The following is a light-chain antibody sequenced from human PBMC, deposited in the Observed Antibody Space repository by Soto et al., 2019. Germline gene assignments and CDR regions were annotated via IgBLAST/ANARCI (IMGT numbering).Light chain of an antibody. V-gene: IGKV3-20*01. CDR2: GVS. Sequence: EIVFTQSPGTLSLSPWERATLSCRASQTVCRGCLAWYQQRPGQAPRLLIFGVSHRATGIPDRFSGSGSGTDFTLTISRLEPEDFAVYYCQQYGSSPHITFGGGTK. CDR1: QTVCRGC. CDR3: QQYGSSPHIT. J-gene: IGKJ4*01.